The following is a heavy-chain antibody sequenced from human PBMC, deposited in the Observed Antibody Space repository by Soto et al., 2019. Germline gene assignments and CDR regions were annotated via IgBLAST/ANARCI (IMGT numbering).Heavy chain of an antibody. CDR3: ASGTTGFLPYDY. CDR1: GRTFSSYA. J-gene: IGHJ4*02. Sequence: ASVKVPCKASGRTFSSYAISWVRRAPGQGLEWMGGIIPIFGTANYAQKFQGRVTITADESTSTAYMELSSLRSEDTAVYYCASGTTGFLPYDYWGQGTLVTVSS. CDR2: IIPIFGTA. D-gene: IGHD3-3*01. V-gene: IGHV1-69*13.